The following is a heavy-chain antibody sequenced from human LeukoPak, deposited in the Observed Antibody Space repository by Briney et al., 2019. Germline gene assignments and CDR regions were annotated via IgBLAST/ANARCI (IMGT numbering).Heavy chain of an antibody. D-gene: IGHD2-21*02. CDR1: GYTFTSYY. Sequence: GASVKVSCKASGYTFTSYYMHWVRQAPGQGLEWMGIINPSGGSTSYAQKFQGRVTMTRDTSTSTVYMELSSLRSEDTAVYYCARGYCGGDYYSVGDFDYWGQGTLVTVSS. V-gene: IGHV1-46*01. CDR2: INPSGGST. J-gene: IGHJ4*02. CDR3: ARGYCGGDYYSVGDFDY.